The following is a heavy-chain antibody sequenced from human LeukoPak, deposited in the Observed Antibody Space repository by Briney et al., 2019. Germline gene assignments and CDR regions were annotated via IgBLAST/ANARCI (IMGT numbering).Heavy chain of an antibody. Sequence: GGSLRLSCAASGFTFSSYTMSWVRQAPGKGLEWVSGITSSGTHTYYVDSVKGRFTISRDNSKNMLYVQMTSLRAEDTAVYYCGHPQLPWGQGTLVTVPS. J-gene: IGHJ4*02. D-gene: IGHD1-1*01. V-gene: IGHV3-23*01. CDR2: ITSSGTHT. CDR1: GFTFSSYT. CDR3: GHPQLP.